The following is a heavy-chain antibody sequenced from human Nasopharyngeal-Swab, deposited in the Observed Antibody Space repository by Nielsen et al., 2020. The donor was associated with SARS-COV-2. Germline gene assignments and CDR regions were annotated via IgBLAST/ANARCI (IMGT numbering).Heavy chain of an antibody. V-gene: IGHV1-18*01. CDR3: ARESSIAVAGAIFDY. CDR2: ISAYNGNT. Sequence: ASVKVSCKASGYTFTSYGISWVRQAPGQGLEWMGWISAYNGNTNCAQKLQGRVTMTTDTSTSTAYMELRSLRSDDTAVYYCARESSIAVAGAIFDYWGQGTLVTVSS. CDR1: GYTFTSYG. D-gene: IGHD6-19*01. J-gene: IGHJ4*02.